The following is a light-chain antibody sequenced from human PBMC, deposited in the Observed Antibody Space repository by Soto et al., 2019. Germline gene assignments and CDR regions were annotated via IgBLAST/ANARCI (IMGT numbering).Light chain of an antibody. CDR3: QQSSNWPRT. CDR1: QSVSNY. V-gene: IGKV3-11*01. Sequence: EIVLTQSPATLSFSPGERATLSCRASQSVSNYFAWYQQNPGQAPRLLIYDASNRATGIPGRFSGSGSGIDFTLTINSLEPEYFAVYYWQQSSNWPRTLGKGNKVEIK. J-gene: IGKJ1*01. CDR2: DAS.